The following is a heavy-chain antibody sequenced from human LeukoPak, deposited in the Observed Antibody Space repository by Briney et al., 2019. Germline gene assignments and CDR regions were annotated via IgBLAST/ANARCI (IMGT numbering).Heavy chain of an antibody. CDR2: IKQDGSEK. V-gene: IGHV3-7*01. Sequence: GGSLRLSCEASGFTFGDYWMTWVRQAPGKGLEWVANIKQDGSEKFYVDSVEGRFTISRDNAKTSLYLQMSSLRAEDTAIYYCARDLDLYSSGWHDAFDLWGQGTMVTVSS. J-gene: IGHJ3*01. CDR3: ARDLDLYSSGWHDAFDL. CDR1: GFTFGDYW. D-gene: IGHD6-19*01.